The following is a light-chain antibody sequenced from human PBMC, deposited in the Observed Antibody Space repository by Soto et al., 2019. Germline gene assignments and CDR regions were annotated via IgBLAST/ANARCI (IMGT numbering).Light chain of an antibody. CDR1: ERISSNF. J-gene: IGKJ3*01. V-gene: IGKV3-20*01. CDR2: GAS. Sequence: VLTQSPGTLSLSPGERATLSCRASERISSNFLAWYQQRPGQAPRLLIYGASTRASGIPDRFSGSGSGTDFDLSISRLEPEDFALYYCQQYGDSPFTFGPGTTVEIK. CDR3: QQYGDSPFT.